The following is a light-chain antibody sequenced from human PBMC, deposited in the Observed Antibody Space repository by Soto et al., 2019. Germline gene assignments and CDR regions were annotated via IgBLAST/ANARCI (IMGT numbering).Light chain of an antibody. CDR1: QSVSSSY. Sequence: EIVLTQSPGTLSLSSGERATLSCRASQSVSSSYLAWYQQKPGQAPRLLIYGASSRATGIPDRFSGSGSGTDFTLTISRLEPEDFAVYYCQQYGSPWTFGQGTKVE. CDR3: QQYGSPWT. J-gene: IGKJ1*01. CDR2: GAS. V-gene: IGKV3-20*01.